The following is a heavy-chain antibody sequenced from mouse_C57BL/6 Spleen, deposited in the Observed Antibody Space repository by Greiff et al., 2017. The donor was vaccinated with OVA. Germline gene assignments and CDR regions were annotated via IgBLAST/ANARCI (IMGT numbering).Heavy chain of an antibody. CDR2: IDPSDSYT. CDR1: GYTFTSYW. CDR3: ARGGTYGSSSDYFDY. Sequence: QVQLKQPGAELVKPGASVKLSCKASGYTFTSYWMQWVKQRPGQGLEWIGEIDPSDSYTNYNQKFKGKATLTVDTSSSTAYMQLSSLTSEDSAVYYCARGGTYGSSSDYFDYWGQGTTLTVSS. J-gene: IGHJ2*01. D-gene: IGHD1-1*01. V-gene: IGHV1-50*01.